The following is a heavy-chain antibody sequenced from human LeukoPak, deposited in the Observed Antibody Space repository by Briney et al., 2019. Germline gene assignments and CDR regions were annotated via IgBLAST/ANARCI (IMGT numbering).Heavy chain of an antibody. V-gene: IGHV3-11*06. Sequence: PGGSLRLSCAASGFTFSDYYMSWIRQAPGKGLEWVSYISSSSSYTNYADSVKGRFTISRGNAKNSLYLQMNSLRAEDTAVYYCARVVGEGYPDYWGQGTLVTVSS. CDR2: ISSSSSYT. CDR3: ARVVGEGYPDY. J-gene: IGHJ4*02. CDR1: GFTFSDYY. D-gene: IGHD2-2*01.